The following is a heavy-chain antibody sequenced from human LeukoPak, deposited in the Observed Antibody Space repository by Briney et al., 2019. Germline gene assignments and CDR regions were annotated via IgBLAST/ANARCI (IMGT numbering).Heavy chain of an antibody. J-gene: IGHJ4*02. Sequence: PGGSLRLSCEVSGFTFSSYWMSWVRQAPGKGLEWVGNINQEGSERNHGDSVNGRFTISRDNAENSLYLQMNGLRAEDTAVYYCARIIGAFGTYRYDSWGQGTLVTVSS. CDR3: ARIIGAFGTYRYDS. CDR2: INQEGSER. CDR1: GFTFSSYW. D-gene: IGHD3-16*02. V-gene: IGHV3-7*01.